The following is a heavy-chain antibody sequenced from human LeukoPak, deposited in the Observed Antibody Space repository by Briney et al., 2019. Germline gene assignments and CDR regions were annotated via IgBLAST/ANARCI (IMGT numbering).Heavy chain of an antibody. CDR3: ARVPAYYGSGFDP. J-gene: IGHJ5*02. D-gene: IGHD3-10*01. V-gene: IGHV3-23*01. Sequence: PGGSLRLSCAASGFTFSSYAMNWVRQAPGKGLEWVSAISGSGGSTYYADSVKGRFTISRDNSKNTLYLQMNSLRAEDTAVYYCARVPAYYGSGFDPWGQGTLVTVSS. CDR2: ISGSGGST. CDR1: GFTFSSYA.